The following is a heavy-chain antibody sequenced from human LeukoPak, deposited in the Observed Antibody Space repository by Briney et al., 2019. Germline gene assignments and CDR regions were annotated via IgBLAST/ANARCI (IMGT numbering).Heavy chain of an antibody. CDR1: GGSISGYY. J-gene: IGHJ6*03. CDR3: ARLENMGNSYYYMDV. V-gene: IGHV4-4*09. Sequence: SETLSLTCTVSGGSISGYYWSWIRQPPGKGLEWIGYIYTSGSTNYNPSLKSRVSISLDTSKNQFSLRLSSVTAADTAVYYCARLENMGNSYYYMDVWGKGTTVAVSS. D-gene: IGHD1-26*01. CDR2: IYTSGST.